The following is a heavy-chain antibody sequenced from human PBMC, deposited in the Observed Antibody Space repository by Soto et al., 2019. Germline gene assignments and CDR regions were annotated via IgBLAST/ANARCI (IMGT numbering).Heavy chain of an antibody. D-gene: IGHD3-22*01. V-gene: IGHV4-31*03. CDR3: ARGDYYDSSGYYSYYFDY. Sequence: QVQLQESGPGLVKPSQTLSLTCTVSGGSISSGGYYWSWIRQHPGKGLEWIGYIYYSGSTYYNPYIKSRVTISVDTSKNQFSLKLSSVTAADTAVYYCARGDYYDSSGYYSYYFDYWGQGTLVTVSS. J-gene: IGHJ4*02. CDR1: GGSISSGGYY. CDR2: IYYSGST.